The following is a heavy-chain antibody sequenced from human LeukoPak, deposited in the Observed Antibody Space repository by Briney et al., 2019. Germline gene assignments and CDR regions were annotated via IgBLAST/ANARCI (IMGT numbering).Heavy chain of an antibody. D-gene: IGHD3-22*01. Sequence: GGSLRLSCAASGFTFSSYSMNWVRQAPGQGLEWVSSLSSSSTIYYADSVKGRFTISRDNAKNSLYLQMNSLRAEDTALYYCAREDYDSSVYYGGVFDYWGQGTLVTVSS. V-gene: IGHV3-69-1*01. J-gene: IGHJ4*02. CDR1: GFTFSSYS. CDR2: LSSSSTI. CDR3: AREDYDSSVYYGGVFDY.